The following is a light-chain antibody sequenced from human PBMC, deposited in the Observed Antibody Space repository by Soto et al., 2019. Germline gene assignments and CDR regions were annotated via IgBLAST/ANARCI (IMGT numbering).Light chain of an antibody. J-gene: IGKJ4*01. CDR1: QSGINN. CDR3: HQYYKWPLT. Sequence: EIVITQSPAPLSVSPGERVTLSFWASQSGINNLAWYQQKPGQAPRLLIYDASTRATGIPARLSGSGSGTEFTLTISSLESQDFAVYYCHQYYKWPLTFGGGTKVDIK. V-gene: IGKV3-15*01. CDR2: DAS.